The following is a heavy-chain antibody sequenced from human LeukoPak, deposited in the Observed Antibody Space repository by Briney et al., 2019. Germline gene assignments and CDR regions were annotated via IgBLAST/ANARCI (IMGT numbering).Heavy chain of an antibody. V-gene: IGHV4-39*01. CDR3: ARSAIAVAGPGDFDY. D-gene: IGHD6-19*01. J-gene: IGHJ4*02. CDR2: IYYSGST. Sequence: PSETLSLTCTVSGGSISSSSYYWGWTRQPPGKGLEWIGSIYYSGSTYYNPSLKSRVTISVDTSKNQFSLKLSSVTAADTAVYYCARSAIAVAGPGDFDYWGQGTLVTVSS. CDR1: GGSISSSSYY.